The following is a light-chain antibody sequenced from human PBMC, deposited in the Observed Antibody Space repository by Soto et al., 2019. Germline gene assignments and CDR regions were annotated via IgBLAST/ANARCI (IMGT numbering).Light chain of an antibody. J-gene: IGKJ3*01. CDR3: QQYSA. V-gene: IGKV1-33*01. Sequence: DIQMTQSPSSLSASVGDRVTITCQASQEISNYLNWYQQKPGKAPKLLIYDASNLETGVPSRFSGSGSGTDFTFTISSLQPEDIATYYCQQYSAFGPGTKVDIK. CDR1: QEISNY. CDR2: DAS.